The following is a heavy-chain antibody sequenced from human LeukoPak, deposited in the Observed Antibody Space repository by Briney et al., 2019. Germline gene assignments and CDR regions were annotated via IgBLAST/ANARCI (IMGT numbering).Heavy chain of an antibody. CDR1: GGSFSGYY. CDR2: INHSGST. Sequence: PSETLSLTCAVYGGSFSGYYWSWIRQPPGKGLEWIGEINHSGSTNYNPSLKSRVTISVGTSKNQFSLKLSSVTAADTAVYYCARVRGSGWINYWGQGTLVTVSS. D-gene: IGHD6-19*01. J-gene: IGHJ4*02. CDR3: ARVRGSGWINY. V-gene: IGHV4-34*01.